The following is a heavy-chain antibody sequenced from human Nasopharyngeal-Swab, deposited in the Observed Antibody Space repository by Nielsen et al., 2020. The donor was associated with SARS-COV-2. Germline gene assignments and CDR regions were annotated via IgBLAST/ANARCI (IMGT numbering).Heavy chain of an antibody. D-gene: IGHD6-19*01. J-gene: IGHJ4*02. CDR1: GGTFSSHA. CDR2: IIPIFGTA. CDR3: ARDRGYGGWSEPFDY. Sequence: SVKVSCKASGGTFSSHAISWVRQAPGQGLEWMGGIIPIFGTANYAQKFQGRVTITADESTSTAYMELSSLRSEDTAVYYCARDRGYGGWSEPFDYWGQGTLVTVSS. V-gene: IGHV1-69*13.